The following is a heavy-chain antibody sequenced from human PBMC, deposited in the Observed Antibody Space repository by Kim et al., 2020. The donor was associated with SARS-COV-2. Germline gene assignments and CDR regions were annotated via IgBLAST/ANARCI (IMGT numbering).Heavy chain of an antibody. J-gene: IGHJ4*02. CDR3: AKSFTTVTTGYFDY. Sequence: GGSLRLSCAASGFTFSSYGMHWVRQAPGKGLEWVAVISYDGSNKYYADSVKGRFTISRDNSKNTLYLQMNSLRAEDTAVYYCAKSFTTVTTGYFDYWGQGTLVTVSS. V-gene: IGHV3-30*18. D-gene: IGHD4-17*01. CDR1: GFTFSSYG. CDR2: ISYDGSNK.